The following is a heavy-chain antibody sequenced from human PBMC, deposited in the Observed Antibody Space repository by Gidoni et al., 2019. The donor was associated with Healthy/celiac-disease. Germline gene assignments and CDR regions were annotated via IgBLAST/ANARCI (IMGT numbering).Heavy chain of an antibody. D-gene: IGHD3-3*01. J-gene: IGHJ6*02. CDR3: AREGVRFLASDYYYGMDV. CDR1: GFTFSSYS. Sequence: EVQLVESGGGLVKPGGSLRLSCAASGFTFSSYSMNWVRQAPGKGLEWVSSISSSGSTIYYADSVKGRFTISRDNAKNSLYLQMNSLRAEDTAVYYCAREGVRFLASDYYYGMDVWGQGTTVTVSS. V-gene: IGHV3-21*01. CDR2: ISSSGSTI.